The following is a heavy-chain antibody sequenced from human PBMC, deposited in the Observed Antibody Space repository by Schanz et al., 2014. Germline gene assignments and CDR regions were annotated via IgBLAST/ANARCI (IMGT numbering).Heavy chain of an antibody. CDR1: GGSIRSGTYY. CDR3: ARDTTWRLDL. J-gene: IGHJ2*01. D-gene: IGHD1-1*01. V-gene: IGHV4-61*02. CDR2: VFPNGIT. Sequence: QVQLQESGPGLVKPSQTLSLTCTVSGGSIRSGTYYWSWIRQPAGKALEWVGRVFPNGITNYNPSLKSRATIPLDTSNNHFSLTLTSLTAADTAVYYSARDTTWRLDLWGRGTLVTVSS.